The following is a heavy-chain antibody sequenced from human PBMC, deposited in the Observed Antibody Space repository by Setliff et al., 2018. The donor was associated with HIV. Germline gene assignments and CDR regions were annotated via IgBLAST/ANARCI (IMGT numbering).Heavy chain of an antibody. Sequence: EASVKVSCKASGYTFTSYGISWVRQAPGQGLEWMGWISAYNGNTNYAQKLQGRVTMTTDTSTSTAYMELRSLRSDDTAVYYCARVRVYSGYDYPDYWGQGTLVTVSS. CDR2: ISAYNGNT. D-gene: IGHD5-12*01. J-gene: IGHJ4*02. CDR3: ARVRVYSGYDYPDY. V-gene: IGHV1-18*04. CDR1: GYTFTSYG.